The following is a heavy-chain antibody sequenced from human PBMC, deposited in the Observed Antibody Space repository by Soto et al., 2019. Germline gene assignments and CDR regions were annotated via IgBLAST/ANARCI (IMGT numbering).Heavy chain of an antibody. Sequence: SETLSLTCAVYGGSFSGYYWSWIRQPPGKGLEWIGEINHSGSTNYNPSLKSRVTISVDTSKNQFSLKLSSVTAADTAVYYCALSGSYYYYYGMDVWGQGTTVTVSS. CDR3: ALSGSYYYYYGMDV. V-gene: IGHV4-34*01. J-gene: IGHJ6*02. CDR1: GGSFSGYY. D-gene: IGHD1-26*01. CDR2: INHSGST.